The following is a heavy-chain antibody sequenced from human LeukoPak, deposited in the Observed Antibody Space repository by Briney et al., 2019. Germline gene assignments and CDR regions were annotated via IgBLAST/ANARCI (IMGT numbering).Heavy chain of an antibody. CDR1: GFTFSSYS. Sequence: GGSLRLSCAASGFTFSSYSMNWARQAPGKGLQWVSSISSSSSYIYYADSVKGRFTISRDNAKNSLYLQMNSLRAEDTAVYYCARDQFEQQLVRGRYNDMDVWGKGTTVTVSS. CDR2: ISSSSSYI. D-gene: IGHD6-13*01. CDR3: ARDQFEQQLVRGRYNDMDV. J-gene: IGHJ6*03. V-gene: IGHV3-21*01.